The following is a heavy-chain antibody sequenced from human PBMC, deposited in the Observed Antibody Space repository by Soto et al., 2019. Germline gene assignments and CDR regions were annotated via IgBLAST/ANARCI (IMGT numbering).Heavy chain of an antibody. CDR2: IYWDDDK. J-gene: IGHJ4*02. Sequence: QITLKESGPTLVKPTQTLTLTCTFSGFSLSTSGVGVGWIRQPPGKALEWLALIYWDDDKRYSPSLKSRLTITKDTSKNQVVLTMTNMDPVDTATYSCAHSLHHTMVRGVNFDYWGQGTLVTVSS. V-gene: IGHV2-5*02. D-gene: IGHD3-10*01. CDR3: AHSLHHTMVRGVNFDY. CDR1: GFSLSTSGVG.